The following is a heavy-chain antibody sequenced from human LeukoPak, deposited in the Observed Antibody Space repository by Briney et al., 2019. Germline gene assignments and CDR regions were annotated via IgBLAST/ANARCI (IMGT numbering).Heavy chain of an antibody. J-gene: IGHJ4*02. CDR3: ASLRSYGDYFDY. V-gene: IGHV4-4*07. CDR1: GRSISSYY. CDR2: IYYSGST. Sequence: PSETLSLICTVSGRSISSYYWSWIRQPAGKGLEWIGSIYYSGSTYYNPSLKSRVTISVDTSKNQFSLKLSSATAADTAVYYCASLRSYGDYFDYWGQGTLVTVSS. D-gene: IGHD1-26*01.